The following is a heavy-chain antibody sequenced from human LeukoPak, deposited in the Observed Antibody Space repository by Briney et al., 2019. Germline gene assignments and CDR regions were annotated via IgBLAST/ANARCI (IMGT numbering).Heavy chain of an antibody. D-gene: IGHD3-22*01. CDR3: ARDAYYYDSSSYYRNAFDI. J-gene: IGHJ3*02. CDR2: IYGIDSTI. CDR1: GFTFSDYY. V-gene: IGHV3-11*01. Sequence: PGGSLRLSCAASGFTFSDYYMSWIRQAPGKGLEWLSYIYGIDSTISYAASVKGRFTISRDKAKNSLYLQMNSLRAEDTAVYYCARDAYYYDSSSYYRNAFDIWGQGTVVTVSS.